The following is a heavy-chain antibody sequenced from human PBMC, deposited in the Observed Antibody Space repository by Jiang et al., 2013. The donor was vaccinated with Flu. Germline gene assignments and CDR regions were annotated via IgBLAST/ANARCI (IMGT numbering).Heavy chain of an antibody. Sequence: LLKPSETLSLTCAVSGGSITNYYWSWIRQPAGKGLEWVGRIYSSGNTHYNPSLMSRVTMSVDTSKNQFSLKLNSVTAADTAVYYCARERVRYSGNYETFDYWGQGTLVTVSS. V-gene: IGHV4-4*07. CDR2: IYSSGNT. D-gene: IGHD1-26*01. CDR1: GGSITNYY. J-gene: IGHJ4*02. CDR3: ARERVRYSGNYETFDY.